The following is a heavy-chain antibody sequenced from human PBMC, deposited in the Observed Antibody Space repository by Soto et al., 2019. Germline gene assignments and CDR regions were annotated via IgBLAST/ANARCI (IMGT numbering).Heavy chain of an antibody. D-gene: IGHD2-15*01. J-gene: IGHJ4*02. V-gene: IGHV4-59*01. CDR2: IYYSGRT. Sequence: QVQLQESGPGLVKPSETLSLTCTVSGASINSYYWSWIRQPPGKGLEWIGYIYYSGRTNYSPSLKSRVTISVDTSRNQFSLKLSSVTAADTAVYYCAVSRGYCSGGSCYAWVFDSWGQGTLVTVSS. CDR1: GASINSYY. CDR3: AVSRGYCSGGSCYAWVFDS.